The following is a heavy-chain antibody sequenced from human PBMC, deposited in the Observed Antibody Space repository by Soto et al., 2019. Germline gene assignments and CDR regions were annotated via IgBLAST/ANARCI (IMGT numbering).Heavy chain of an antibody. CDR2: IYHSGTT. D-gene: IGHD2-2*01. V-gene: IGHV4-31*03. J-gene: IGHJ5*02. CDR3: ARVRGNPLLGWFDP. CDR1: VGSISSGGYY. Sequence: QVQLQESGPGLVKPSQTLSLTCTVSVGSISSGGYYWSWIRQHPGKGLEWIGYIYHSGTTYYNPSLKRRVTISVDTSKTQFSLKLTSVTAADTAVYYCARVRGNPLLGWFDPWGQGTLVTVSS.